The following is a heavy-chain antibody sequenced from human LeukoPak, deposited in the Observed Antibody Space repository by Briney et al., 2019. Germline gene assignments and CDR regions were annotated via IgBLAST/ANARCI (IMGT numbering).Heavy chain of an antibody. CDR3: AKRGVRGYSYGINCFDP. CDR1: GYTFTGYY. D-gene: IGHD5-18*01. V-gene: IGHV1-2*02. Sequence: GASVKVSCKASGYTFTGYYIHLVRQAPGQGLEWMGWINPNSGGTNYAQKFQGRVTMTRDTSISTAYMELSRLRSDDTAVYYCAKRGVRGYSYGINCFDPWGQGTLVTVSS. J-gene: IGHJ5*02. CDR2: INPNSGGT.